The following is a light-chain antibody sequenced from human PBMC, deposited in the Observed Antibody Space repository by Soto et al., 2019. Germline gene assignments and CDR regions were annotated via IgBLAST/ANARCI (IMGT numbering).Light chain of an antibody. CDR3: QQRSNWPLGT. J-gene: IGKJ1*01. CDR1: QSVGTS. V-gene: IGKV3-11*01. Sequence: EIVMTQSPATLSVSPGERATLSCMASQSVGTSLAWYQQKPGQPPRLLISDASDRATGIPAKFSGGGSGTDFNITISSLDPEDSAVYYCQQRSNWPLGTFGQGTKVDIK. CDR2: DAS.